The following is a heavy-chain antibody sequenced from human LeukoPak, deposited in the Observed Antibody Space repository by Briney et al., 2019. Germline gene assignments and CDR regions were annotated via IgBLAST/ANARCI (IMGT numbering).Heavy chain of an antibody. V-gene: IGHV4-39*01. CDR3: ARNYGDYLTSDWYFDL. CDR2: IYYSGST. Sequence: PSETLSLTCTVSGXSISSSSYYWGWIRQPPGKGLEWIGSIYYSGSTYYNPSLKSRVTISVDTSKNQFSLKLSSVTAADTAVYYCARNYGDYLTSDWYFDLWGRGTLVTVSS. CDR1: GXSISSSSYY. D-gene: IGHD4-17*01. J-gene: IGHJ2*01.